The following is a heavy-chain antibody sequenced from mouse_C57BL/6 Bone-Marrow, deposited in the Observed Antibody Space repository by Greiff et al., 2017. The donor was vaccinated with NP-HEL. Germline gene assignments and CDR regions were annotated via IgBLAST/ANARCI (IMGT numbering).Heavy chain of an antibody. J-gene: IGHJ2*01. CDR3: ARGGYYWYYLDY. Sequence: VQLQQSGAELVKPGASVKMSCTASGYTFTTYPIEWVKQNHGKSLEWIGNFHPYNDDTEYNEKFKNKATLTVEKSSSTVYLELSRLPSDDPSVYYCARGGYYWYYLDYWGRGTTLTLSS. CDR2: FHPYNDDT. D-gene: IGHD3-1*01. CDR1: GYTFTTYP. V-gene: IGHV1-47*01.